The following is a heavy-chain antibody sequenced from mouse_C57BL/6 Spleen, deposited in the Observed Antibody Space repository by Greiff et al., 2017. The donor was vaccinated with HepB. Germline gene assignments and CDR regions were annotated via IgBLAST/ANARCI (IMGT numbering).Heavy chain of an antibody. Sequence: EVKVEESGTVLARPGASVKMSCKTSGYTFTSYWMHWVKQRPGQGLEWIGAIYPGNSDTSYNQKFKGKAKLTAVTSASTAYMELSSLTNEDSAVYYCTSYYYGSSYGYFDVWGTGTTVTVSS. CDR1: GYTFTSYW. J-gene: IGHJ1*03. CDR3: TSYYYGSSYGYFDV. V-gene: IGHV1-5*01. D-gene: IGHD1-1*01. CDR2: IYPGNSDT.